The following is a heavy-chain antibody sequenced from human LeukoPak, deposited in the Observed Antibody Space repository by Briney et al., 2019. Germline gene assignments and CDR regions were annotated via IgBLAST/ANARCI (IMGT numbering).Heavy chain of an antibody. CDR2: ISSASSTI. CDR1: SGYS. J-gene: IGHJ6*03. Sequence: GGSLRLSCTASSGYSMNWVRQAPGKGLEWVAYISSASSTIYYADSVEGRFTISRDNAQNSLNLQMNSLRAEDTAVYYCARDGGRHCTTAGCTYQLYYVDVWGKGTMVIVSS. D-gene: IGHD2-21*02. V-gene: IGHV3-48*04. CDR3: ARDGGRHCTTAGCTYQLYYVDV.